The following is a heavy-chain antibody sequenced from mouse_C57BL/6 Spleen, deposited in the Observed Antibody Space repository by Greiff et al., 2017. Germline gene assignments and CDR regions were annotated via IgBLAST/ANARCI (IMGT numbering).Heavy chain of an antibody. CDR1: GLPFREYY. CDR3: AREFVPYWYFDV. J-gene: IGHJ1*03. V-gene: IGHV5-16*01. Sequence: VASEGGLVQPGSSMKLYRTASGLPFREYYLAWVRQVSEKGLECVANINYDGSSTYYLDFLKSRFIISRDNAKNILYLQMSSLKSEDTATYYGAREFVPYWYFDVWGTGTTVTVSS. CDR2: INYDGSST.